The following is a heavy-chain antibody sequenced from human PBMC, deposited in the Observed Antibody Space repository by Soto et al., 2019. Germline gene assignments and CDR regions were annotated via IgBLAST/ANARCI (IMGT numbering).Heavy chain of an antibody. Sequence: PGGSLRLSCAASGFTFSSYAMSWVRQAPGKGLEWVSAISGSGGSTYYADSVKGRFTISRDNSKNTLYLQMNSLRAEDTAVYYCAKDMTEPMIVVVPWARGYYYGMDVWGQGTTVTVSS. CDR2: ISGSGGST. CDR1: GFTFSSYA. CDR3: AKDMTEPMIVVVPWARGYYYGMDV. V-gene: IGHV3-23*01. J-gene: IGHJ6*02. D-gene: IGHD3-22*01.